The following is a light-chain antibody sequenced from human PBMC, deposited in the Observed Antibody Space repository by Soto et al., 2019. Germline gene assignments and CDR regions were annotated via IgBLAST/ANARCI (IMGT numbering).Light chain of an antibody. J-gene: IGKJ5*01. V-gene: IGKV1-39*02. CDR2: AAS. Sequence: DIQMTQSPSTLSASVGYRFTITCRASQGISSYLNWYQQKPGKAPKLLIYAASSLQSGVPSRFSGSGSGTDFTLTIRSPQTEDVATYYCQRCDNARRITFGQGTRREIK. CDR1: QGISSY. CDR3: QRCDNARRIT.